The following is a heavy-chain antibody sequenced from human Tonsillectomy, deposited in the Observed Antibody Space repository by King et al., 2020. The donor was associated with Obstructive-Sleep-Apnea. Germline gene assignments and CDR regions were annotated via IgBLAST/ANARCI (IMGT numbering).Heavy chain of an antibody. CDR3: ARESYYYDILTGYSGTNWFDP. D-gene: IGHD3-9*01. J-gene: IGHJ5*02. CDR2: IHYSGST. V-gene: IGHV4-30-4*01. CDR1: GGSISSGDYY. Sequence: VQLQESGPGLVKPSQTLSLTFTVSGGSISSGDYYWSWIRQPPGKGLEWIGYIHYSGSTYYNPSLKSRVTISVDTSKNQFSLRLSSVTAADTAVYYCARESYYYDILTGYSGTNWFDPWGQGTLVTVSS.